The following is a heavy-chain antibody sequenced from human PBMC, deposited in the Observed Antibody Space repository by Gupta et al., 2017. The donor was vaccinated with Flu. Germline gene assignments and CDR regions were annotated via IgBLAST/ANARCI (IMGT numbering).Heavy chain of an antibody. V-gene: IGHV4-39*01. Sequence: QLQLQESGPGLVTPSETLSLTCTVSGGSISSSSYYWGWIRQPPGKGLEWIGSIYYSGSTYYNPSLKSRVTISVDTSKNQFSLKLSSVTAADTAVYYCASFSYYDSSGYFYYFDYWGQGTLVTVSS. CDR3: ASFSYYDSSGYFYYFDY. CDR2: IYYSGST. D-gene: IGHD3-22*01. CDR1: GGSISSSSYY. J-gene: IGHJ4*02.